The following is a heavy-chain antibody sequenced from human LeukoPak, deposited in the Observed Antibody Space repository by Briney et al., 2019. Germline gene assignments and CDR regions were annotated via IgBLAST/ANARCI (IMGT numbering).Heavy chain of an antibody. J-gene: IGHJ1*01. CDR2: ITGSNSNI. Sequence: PAGSLSLSCAASGFTFSTYSRNWLRQAPGKGLEWVSSITGSNSNIYYADSVKGRFTISRDNAKNSLYLQMTSLRAEDTAVYYCAGGGGSYLFQHWGQGTLVTVSS. CDR3: AGGGGSYLFQH. V-gene: IGHV3-21*01. D-gene: IGHD1-26*01. CDR1: GFTFSTYS.